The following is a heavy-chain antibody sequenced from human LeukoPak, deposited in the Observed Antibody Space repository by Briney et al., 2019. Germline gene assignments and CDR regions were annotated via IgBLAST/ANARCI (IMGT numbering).Heavy chain of an antibody. CDR2: INHSGST. V-gene: IGHV4-34*01. CDR3: ARAMGYYDQFDY. J-gene: IGHJ4*02. Sequence: SETLSLTCAVYGGSFSGYYWSWIRQPPGKGLEWIGEINHSGSTNYNPSLKSRVTISVDTSKNQFSLKLSSVTAADTAVYYCARAMGYYDQFDYWGQGTLVTVSS. D-gene: IGHD3-22*01. CDR1: GGSFSGYY.